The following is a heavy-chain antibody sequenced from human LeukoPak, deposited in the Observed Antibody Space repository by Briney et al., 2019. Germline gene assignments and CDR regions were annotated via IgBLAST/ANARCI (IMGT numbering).Heavy chain of an antibody. V-gene: IGHV4-4*09. D-gene: IGHD5-24*01. J-gene: IGHJ6*03. CDR1: GDSISSYS. CDR2: IYMSGKT. CDR3: ARRRGDMTTIPDYPYYYMDG. Sequence: SETLSLTRTVSGDSISSYSWSWIRQPPGKGLEWIAYIYMSGKTDSHPSLKSRVTISVDSSRNQFSLRLSSVTAADTAVYYCARRRGDMTTIPDYPYYYMDGWGKGTTVTVSS.